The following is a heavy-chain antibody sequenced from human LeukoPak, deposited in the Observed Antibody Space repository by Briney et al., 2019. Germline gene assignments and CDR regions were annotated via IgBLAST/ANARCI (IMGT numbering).Heavy chain of an antibody. CDR1: GFTISSYG. J-gene: IGHJ4*02. CDR2: ISGGTT. D-gene: IGHD3-10*01. CDR3: AKSAYGSGNY. Sequence: GGSLRLSCAASGFTISSYGMSWVRQAPGKGLEWVSSISGGTTYYADSVKGRFTISRDNSKSIVSLQMNSLRAEDTAVYYCAKSAYGSGNYWGQGTLATVSS. V-gene: IGHV3-23*01.